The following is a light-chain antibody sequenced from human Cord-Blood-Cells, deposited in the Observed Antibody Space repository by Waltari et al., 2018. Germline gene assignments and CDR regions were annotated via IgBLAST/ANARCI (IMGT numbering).Light chain of an antibody. V-gene: IGKV1-39*01. J-gene: IGKJ1*01. CDR1: QSISSY. Sequence: DIQMTQSPSSLSASVGARVPITCRASQSISSYLNWCQQKPGKAPKPLIYAASSLQSGVPSRFSGSGSGTDFTLTISSLQPEDFATYYCQQSYSTPWTFGQGTKVEIK. CDR3: QQSYSTPWT. CDR2: AAS.